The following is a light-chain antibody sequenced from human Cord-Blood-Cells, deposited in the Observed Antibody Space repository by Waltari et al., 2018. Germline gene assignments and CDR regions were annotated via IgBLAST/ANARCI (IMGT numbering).Light chain of an antibody. J-gene: IGLJ3*02. V-gene: IGLV3-16*01. CDR1: ALPKKY. Sequence: SYELTQPPSVSVSLGQMARITCSGEALPKKYAYWYQKKPGQFPVLGIYKDSERPSGIPERFSGSSSGTIVTLTISGVQAEDEADYYCLSADSSATWVFGGGTKLTVL. CDR3: LSADSSATWV. CDR2: KDS.